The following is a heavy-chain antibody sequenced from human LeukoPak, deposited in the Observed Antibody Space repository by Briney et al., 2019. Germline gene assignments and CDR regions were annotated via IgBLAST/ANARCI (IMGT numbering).Heavy chain of an antibody. CDR3: ASLHLGELSSNDY. Sequence: GGSLRLSCAASGFTFSSYSMNWVRQAPGKGLEWVSYISSRSSTIYYADSVKGRFTISRDNAKNSLYLQMNSLRDEDTSVYYCASLHLGELSSNDYWGQGTLVTVSS. CDR2: ISSRSSTI. J-gene: IGHJ4*02. CDR1: GFTFSSYS. V-gene: IGHV3-48*02. D-gene: IGHD3-16*02.